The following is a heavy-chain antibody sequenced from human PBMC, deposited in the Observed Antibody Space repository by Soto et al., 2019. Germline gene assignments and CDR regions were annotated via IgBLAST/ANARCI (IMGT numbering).Heavy chain of an antibody. CDR1: GFTFSSYA. J-gene: IGHJ3*02. CDR3: ARDALGVRIAAAPINDAFDI. D-gene: IGHD6-13*01. CDR2: ISYDGSNK. Sequence: PGGSLRLSCAASGFTFSSYAMHWVRQAPGKGLEWVAVISYDGSNKYYADSVKGRFTISRDNSKNTLYLQMNSLRAEDTAVYYCARDALGVRIAAAPINDAFDIWGQGTMVTVSS. V-gene: IGHV3-30-3*01.